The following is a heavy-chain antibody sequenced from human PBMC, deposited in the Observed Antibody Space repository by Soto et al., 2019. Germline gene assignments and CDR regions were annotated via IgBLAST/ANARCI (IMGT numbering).Heavy chain of an antibody. CDR2: INPNSGGT. V-gene: IGHV1-2*02. CDR1: GYTFTGYY. J-gene: IGHJ6*02. Sequence: ASVKVSCKASGYTFTGYYMHWVRQAPGQGLEWMGWINPNSGGTNYAQKFQGRVTMTRDTSISTAYMELSRLRSDDTAVYYCARDRAYCGGDCYSYYYYYGMDVWGQGTTVTSP. CDR3: ARDRAYCGGDCYSYYYYYGMDV. D-gene: IGHD2-21*02.